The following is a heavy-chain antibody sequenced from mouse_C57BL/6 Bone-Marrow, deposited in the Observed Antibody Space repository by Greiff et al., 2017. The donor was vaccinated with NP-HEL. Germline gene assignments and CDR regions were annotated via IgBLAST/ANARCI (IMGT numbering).Heavy chain of an antibody. Sequence: EVMLVESGGGLVQPGGSLKLSCAASGFTFSDYGMAWVRQAPRKGPEWVAFISNLASSIYYADTVTGRFTISRENAKNTLYLEMSSLRPEDTAMYYCARFYYGNFDYWGQGTTLTVSS. CDR1: GFTFSDYG. J-gene: IGHJ2*01. CDR2: ISNLASSI. V-gene: IGHV5-15*01. CDR3: ARFYYGNFDY. D-gene: IGHD2-1*01.